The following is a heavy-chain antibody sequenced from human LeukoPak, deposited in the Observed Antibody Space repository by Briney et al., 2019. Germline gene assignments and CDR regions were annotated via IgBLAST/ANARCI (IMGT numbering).Heavy chain of an antibody. CDR3: ARDGDILTGHYKFYFDY. CDR1: GFTFNTYT. Sequence: GGSLRLSCAASGFTFNTYTMNWVRQAPGKGLEWVSSISTSSSYIYYADSVKGRFTITRDNAKNSLYLQMNSLRAGDTAVYYCARDGDILTGHYKFYFDYWGQGSLVTVSS. D-gene: IGHD3-9*01. CDR2: ISTSSSYI. J-gene: IGHJ4*02. V-gene: IGHV3-21*01.